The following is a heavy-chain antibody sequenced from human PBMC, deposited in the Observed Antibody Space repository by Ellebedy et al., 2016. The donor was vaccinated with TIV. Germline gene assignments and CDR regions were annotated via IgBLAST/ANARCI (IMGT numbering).Heavy chain of an antibody. CDR2: ISHDGSIK. CDR3: VRDAEYNFDNSVFSDVDY. D-gene: IGHD3-22*01. V-gene: IGHV3-30-3*01. Sequence: GESLKISCAASGFIFSSYGLHWVRQAPGKGLEWVAVISHDGSIKYYADSVRGRFTISRDNSRNTLYLQMNGLRPDDTAVYYCVRDAEYNFDNSVFSDVDYWGQGTLVSVSS. J-gene: IGHJ4*02. CDR1: GFIFSSYG.